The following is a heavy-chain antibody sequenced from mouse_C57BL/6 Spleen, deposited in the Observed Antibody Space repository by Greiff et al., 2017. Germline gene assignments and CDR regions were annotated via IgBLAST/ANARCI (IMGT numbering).Heavy chain of an antibody. CDR3: AKSGLDYVPYAMDY. CDR2: INPNYGTT. D-gene: IGHD1-1*01. V-gene: IGHV1-39*01. CDR1: GYSFTHYN. Sequence: VQLQQSGPELVKPGASVKISCKASGYSFTHYNMNWVKQSNGKSLEWIGVINPNYGTTSYNQKFKGKATLTVDQSSSTSYMQLNSLTSEYSAVYYCAKSGLDYVPYAMDYWGQGTSVTVSS. J-gene: IGHJ4*01.